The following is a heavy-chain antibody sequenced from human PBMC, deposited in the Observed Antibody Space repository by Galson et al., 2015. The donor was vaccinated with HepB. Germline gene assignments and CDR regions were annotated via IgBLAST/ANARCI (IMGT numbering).Heavy chain of an antibody. J-gene: IGHJ4*02. Sequence: SVKVSCKASGYTFTSYYMHWVRQAPGRGLEWMGVISTNTGTTTYAQKFPGRVTMTRDSSTTTVYMELSSLRSEDTAVYYCARVGGYYADYWGQGTLVTVSS. V-gene: IGHV1-46*03. D-gene: IGHD2-15*01. CDR2: ISTNTGTT. CDR3: ARVGGYYADY. CDR1: GYTFTSYY.